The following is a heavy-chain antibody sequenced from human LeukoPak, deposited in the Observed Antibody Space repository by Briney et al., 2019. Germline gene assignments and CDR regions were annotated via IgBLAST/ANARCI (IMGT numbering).Heavy chain of an antibody. CDR3: ASDSGDYGGTYGFDY. CDR1: GFTFSTYG. J-gene: IGHJ4*02. Sequence: GGSLRLSCAASGFTFSTYGMHWVRQAPDKGLEWVAGTSYDGSNKYYAESMKGRFTISRDNSKNTLYLQMNSLKPEDTAMYYCASDSGDYGGTYGFDYWGQGTLVTVSS. V-gene: IGHV3-30*03. D-gene: IGHD4-17*01. CDR2: TSYDGSNK.